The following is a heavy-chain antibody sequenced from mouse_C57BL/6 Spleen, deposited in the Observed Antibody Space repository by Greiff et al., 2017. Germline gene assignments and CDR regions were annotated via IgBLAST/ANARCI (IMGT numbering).Heavy chain of an antibody. D-gene: IGHD1-1*01. CDR3: ARDGDYCGSSLAWFAY. V-gene: IGHV1-59*01. CDR2: IDPSDSYT. CDR1: GYTFTSYW. J-gene: IGHJ3*01. Sequence: HVQLQQPGAELVRPGTSVKLSCKASGYTFTSYWMHWVKQRPGQGLEWIGVIDPSDSYTNYNQKFKGKATLTVDTSSSTAYMQLSSLTSEDSAVYYCARDGDYCGSSLAWFAYWGQGTLVTVSA.